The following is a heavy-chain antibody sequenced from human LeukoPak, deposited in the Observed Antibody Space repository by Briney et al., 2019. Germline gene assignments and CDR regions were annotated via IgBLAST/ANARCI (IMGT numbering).Heavy chain of an antibody. Sequence: ASVKVSCKASGYTFTGYYMHWVRRAPGQGLEWMGWINPNSGGTNYAQKFQGRVTMTRDTSISTAYMELSRLRSDDTAVYYCARDDEDRVCFEPWGQGTLVTVSS. V-gene: IGHV1-2*02. CDR1: GYTFTGYY. CDR3: ARDDEDRVCFEP. CDR2: INPNSGGT. J-gene: IGHJ5*02.